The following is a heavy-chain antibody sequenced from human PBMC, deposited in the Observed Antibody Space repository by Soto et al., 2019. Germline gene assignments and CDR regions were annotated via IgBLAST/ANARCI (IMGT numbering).Heavy chain of an antibody. D-gene: IGHD6-6*01. J-gene: IGHJ6*03. CDR2: IIGGGGSA. Sequence: EVQLLESGGGLVQPGGCLRLSCAASGFTFSSYAMSWVRQAPGKGLEWVSAIIGGGGSAYSADSVKGRFNISRDNSKNTLYLQMNRLRAEDTAVYYCAKGSSTYYCYCHMDVWGKGTTVTVSS. CDR1: GFTFSSYA. V-gene: IGHV3-23*01. CDR3: AKGSSTYYCYCHMDV.